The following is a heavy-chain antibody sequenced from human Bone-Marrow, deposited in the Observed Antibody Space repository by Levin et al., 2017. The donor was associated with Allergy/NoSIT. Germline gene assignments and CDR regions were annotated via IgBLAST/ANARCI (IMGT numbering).Heavy chain of an antibody. J-gene: IGHJ5*02. D-gene: IGHD1/OR15-1a*01. V-gene: IGHV3-23*01. CDR2: ISGSGGST. Sequence: GESLKISCAASGFTFSSYAMSWVRQAPGKGLEWVSAISGSGGSTYYADSVKGRFTISRDNSKNTLYLQMNSLRAEDTAVYYCAKDRAEHPTGWFDPWGQGTLVTVSS. CDR3: AKDRAEHPTGWFDP. CDR1: GFTFSSYA.